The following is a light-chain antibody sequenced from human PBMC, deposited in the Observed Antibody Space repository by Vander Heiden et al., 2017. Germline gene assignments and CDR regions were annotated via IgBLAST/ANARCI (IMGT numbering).Light chain of an antibody. V-gene: IGKV1-39*01. CDR1: QSISSY. Sequence: DIQMTQSPSSLSASVGDRVTITCRASQSISSYLNWYQQKPGKAPKLLIYAASSLQSGVPSRFSGSGSGTDFTLTIRRLQPEDFATYYCQQSYSTPWTFGQGTKVDIK. CDR2: AAS. J-gene: IGKJ1*01. CDR3: QQSYSTPWT.